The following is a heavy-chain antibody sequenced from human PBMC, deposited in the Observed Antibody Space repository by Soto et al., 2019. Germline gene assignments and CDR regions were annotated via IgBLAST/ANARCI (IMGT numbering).Heavy chain of an antibody. CDR3: ATVPPRIVVVLAEFPT. CDR1: GTSISSTYW. Sequence: SETLSLTCAVSGTSISSTYWWTWVRQSPGKGLEWIGEIYHTGSTKYNPSLKSRVSMSIDKSNNQFSLKLSSVTAADTAIYYCATVPPRIVVVLAEFPTWGQGTLVTVS. D-gene: IGHD2-21*01. J-gene: IGHJ4*02. CDR2: IYHTGST. V-gene: IGHV4-4*02.